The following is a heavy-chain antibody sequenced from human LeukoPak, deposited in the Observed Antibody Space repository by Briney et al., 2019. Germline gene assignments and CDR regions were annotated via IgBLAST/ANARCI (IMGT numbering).Heavy chain of an antibody. J-gene: IGHJ5*02. V-gene: IGHV1-69*13. Sequence: ASVTVSCKASGYTFISYTMHWVRQAPGQGLEWMGGIIPIFGTANYAQKFQGRVTITADESTSTAYTELSSLRSEDTAVYYCARGAVVVTAINWFDPWGQGTLVTVSS. CDR2: IIPIFGTA. D-gene: IGHD2-21*02. CDR3: ARGAVVVTAINWFDP. CDR1: GYTFISYT.